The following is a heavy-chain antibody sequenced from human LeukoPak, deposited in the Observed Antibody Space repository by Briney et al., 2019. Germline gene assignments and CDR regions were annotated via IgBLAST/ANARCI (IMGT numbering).Heavy chain of an antibody. CDR1: GFTFSSYS. D-gene: IGHD3-9*01. V-gene: IGHV3-21*01. CDR3: ARGNVLRCFDWFGVLDY. Sequence: GGSLRLSCAASGFTFSSYSMNWVRQAPGKGLEWVSSISSSSSYIYYADSVKGRFTISRDNAKNSLYLQMNSLRAEDTAVYYCARGNVLRCFDWFGVLDYWGQGTLVTVSS. CDR2: ISSSSSYI. J-gene: IGHJ4*02.